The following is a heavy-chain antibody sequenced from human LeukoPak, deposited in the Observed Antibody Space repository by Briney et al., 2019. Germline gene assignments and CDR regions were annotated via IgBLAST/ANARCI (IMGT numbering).Heavy chain of an antibody. CDR1: GFTFSSYW. V-gene: IGHV3-7*01. Sequence: GGSLRLSCAASGFTFSSYWMSWVRLAPGKGLEWVGNIKGDGSEKWYVDSVKGRFTISRDNAQNSVYLQMNSLRAEDTAPYYCARDEYRSRWLHPWGQGTLVTVTS. CDR2: IKGDGSEK. CDR3: ARDEYRSRWLHP. J-gene: IGHJ5*02. D-gene: IGHD4-11*01.